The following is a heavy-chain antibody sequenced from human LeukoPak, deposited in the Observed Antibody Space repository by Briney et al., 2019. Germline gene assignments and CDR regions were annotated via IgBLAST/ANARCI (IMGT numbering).Heavy chain of an antibody. CDR2: INIYGSNT. D-gene: IGHD2-8*01. CDR1: VFTFSTSL. CDR3: ARDGACINGVCYTDFDY. J-gene: IGHJ4*01. Sequence: GRSLRLSCAASVFTFSTSLMNWVRQAPGKGLVWVSQINIYGSNTNYAASVKGRFTISRDHAKNTLYLQMKRLISEATAVYYFARDGACINGVCYTDFDYWGAGTLVTVSS. V-gene: IGHV3-74*01.